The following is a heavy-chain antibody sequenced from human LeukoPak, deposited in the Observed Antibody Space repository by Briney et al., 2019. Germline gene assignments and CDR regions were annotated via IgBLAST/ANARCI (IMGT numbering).Heavy chain of an antibody. CDR2: INHSGST. V-gene: IGHV4-34*01. Sequence: ASETLSLTCAVYGGSFSGYYWSWIRQPPGKGLEWTGEINHSGSTNYNPSLKSRVTISVDTSKNQFSLKLSSVTAADTAVYYCARDLIGGYSGYEYYFDYWGQGTLVTVSS. J-gene: IGHJ4*02. CDR3: ARDLIGGYSGYEYYFDY. CDR1: GGSFSGYY. D-gene: IGHD5-12*01.